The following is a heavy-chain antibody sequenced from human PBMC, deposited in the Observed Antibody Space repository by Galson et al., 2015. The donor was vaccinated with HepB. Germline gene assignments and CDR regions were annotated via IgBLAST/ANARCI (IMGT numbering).Heavy chain of an antibody. J-gene: IGHJ4*02. V-gene: IGHV1-69*02. Sequence: SVKVSCKASGGTFSSYTISWVRQAPGQGLEWMGRIIPILGIANYAQKFQGRVTITADKSTSTTYMELSSLRSEDTAVYYCARTYCSGGSCSKGYFDYWGQGTLVTVSS. D-gene: IGHD2-15*01. CDR3: ARTYCSGGSCSKGYFDY. CDR1: GGTFSSYT. CDR2: IIPILGIA.